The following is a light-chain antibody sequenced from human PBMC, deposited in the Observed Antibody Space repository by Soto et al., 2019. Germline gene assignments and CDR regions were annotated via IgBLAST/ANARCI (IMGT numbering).Light chain of an antibody. Sequence: DVVMTQNPLSSPVTLGQPASISCRSSESLQHRDGNTYLNWLQQRPGQPPRLLIYKVSNRFSGVIDRFSGSGAGTDFTLKISRVEAEDVGVYYCMQATQYRPYTFGQGTKLEIK. CDR1: ESLQHRDGNTY. CDR2: KVS. V-gene: IGKV2-24*01. CDR3: MQATQYRPYT. J-gene: IGKJ2*01.